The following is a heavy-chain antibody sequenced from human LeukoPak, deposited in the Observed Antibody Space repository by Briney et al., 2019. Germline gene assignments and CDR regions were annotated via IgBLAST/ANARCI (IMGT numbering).Heavy chain of an antibody. CDR1: GGPISSYF. CDR2: IYYSGST. J-gene: IGHJ4*02. Sequence: SETLSLTYTVSGGPISSYFWSWIRQPPGKGLEWIGYIYYSGSTNYSPSLQSRVTISVDTSKNQFSLTLRSVTAADTAVYYCARHLAVRTAPFDYWGQGTLVTVSP. V-gene: IGHV4-59*08. D-gene: IGHD2-21*02. CDR3: ARHLAVRTAPFDY.